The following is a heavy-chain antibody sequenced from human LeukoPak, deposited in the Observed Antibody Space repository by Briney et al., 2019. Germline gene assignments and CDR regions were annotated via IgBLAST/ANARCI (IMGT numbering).Heavy chain of an antibody. J-gene: IGHJ6*03. V-gene: IGHV4-59*01. CDR2: IYYSGST. Sequence: PSETLSLTCTVSGGSISSYYWSWIRQPPGKGLEWIGYIYYSGSTNYNPSLKSRVTISVDTSKNQFSLKLSSVTAADTAVYYCARDIRPRPYYHYMDVWGKGTTVTVSS. CDR3: ARDIRPRPYYHYMDV. CDR1: GGSISSYY.